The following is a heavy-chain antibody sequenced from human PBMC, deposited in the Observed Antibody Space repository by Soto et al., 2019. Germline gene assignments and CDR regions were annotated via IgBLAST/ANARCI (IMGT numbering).Heavy chain of an antibody. Sequence: EVQLVESGGGLVQPGGSLRLSCAASEFTFSNYWLTWVRQAPGKGLEWVATIKKDGSAEYYVDSVRGRFTISIDNARHSMYLQMNSLRAEDTAVYYCGRVRPGTAGDCWGPGTLVTVSS. CDR2: IKKDGSAE. J-gene: IGHJ4*02. CDR3: GRVRPGTAGDC. CDR1: EFTFSNYW. V-gene: IGHV3-7*01. D-gene: IGHD1-7*01.